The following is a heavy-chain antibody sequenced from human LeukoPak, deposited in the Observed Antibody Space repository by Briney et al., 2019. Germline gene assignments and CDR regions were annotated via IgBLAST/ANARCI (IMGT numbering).Heavy chain of an antibody. D-gene: IGHD6-6*01. J-gene: IGHJ2*01. Sequence: GGSLRLSCAASGYTFSSWGMNWVRQAPGKGLEWVSAISGSGGSTYYADSVKGRFTISRDNAKNSLHLQMNSLRAEDTAFYYCAKHLVPQWYFDLWGRGALVTVSS. CDR1: GYTFSSWG. CDR2: ISGSGGST. V-gene: IGHV3-23*01. CDR3: AKHLVPQWYFDL.